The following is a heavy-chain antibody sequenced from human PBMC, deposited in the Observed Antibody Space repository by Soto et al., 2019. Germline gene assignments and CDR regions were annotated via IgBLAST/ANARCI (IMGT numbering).Heavy chain of an antibody. Sequence: ETLSLTCTVSGGSISSYYWSWIRQPPGKGLEWIGYIYYSGSTNYNPSLKSRVTISVDTSKNQFSLKLSSVTAADTAVYYCAARTRENWFDPWGQGTLVTVSS. V-gene: IGHV4-59*01. CDR3: AARTRENWFDP. CDR2: IYYSGST. CDR1: GGSISSYY. D-gene: IGHD1-26*01. J-gene: IGHJ5*02.